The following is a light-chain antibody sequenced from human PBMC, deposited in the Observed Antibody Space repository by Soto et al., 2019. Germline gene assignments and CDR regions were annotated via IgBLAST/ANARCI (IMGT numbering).Light chain of an antibody. CDR1: QSVSSN. CDR2: GAS. Sequence: EIVMTHSQATLSVSLLERPTLXHTASQSVSSNLAWYQQKPGQAPRLLIYGASTRATGIPARFSGSGSGTEFTLTISSLQSEDFAVYYCQQYNNWPWTFGQGTKVDIK. CDR3: QQYNNWPWT. V-gene: IGKV3-15*01. J-gene: IGKJ1*01.